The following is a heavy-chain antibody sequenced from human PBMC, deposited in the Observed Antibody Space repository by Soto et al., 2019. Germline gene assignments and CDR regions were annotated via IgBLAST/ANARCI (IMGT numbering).Heavy chain of an antibody. D-gene: IGHD3-3*02. CDR3: ARRIMANNPISTNNWFDP. V-gene: IGHV4-59*08. CDR2: IYYSGST. J-gene: IGHJ5*02. CDR1: SGSISNYY. Sequence: SETLSLTCTVSSGSISNYYWNWIRQPPGKGLEWIGHIYYSGSTIYNPSLESRVTISVDTSKNQFSLKLSSVTAADTAVYYCARRIMANNPISTNNWFDPWGQGNLVTVS.